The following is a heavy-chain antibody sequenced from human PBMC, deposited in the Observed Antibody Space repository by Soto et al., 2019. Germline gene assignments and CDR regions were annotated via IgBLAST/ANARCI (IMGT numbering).Heavy chain of an antibody. D-gene: IGHD6-19*01. Sequence: GSLRPSCAASGFTFSSYWMHWVRQAPGKGLVLVSRINSDGSRTSYEDSVKGRFTISREKAKNTLYLQMNSLRAEETAVYYCARDSSGSTYXWGQGTLVTVSX. V-gene: IGHV3-74*01. CDR3: ARDSSGSTYX. CDR2: INSDGSRT. CDR1: GFTFSSYW. J-gene: IGHJ4*02.